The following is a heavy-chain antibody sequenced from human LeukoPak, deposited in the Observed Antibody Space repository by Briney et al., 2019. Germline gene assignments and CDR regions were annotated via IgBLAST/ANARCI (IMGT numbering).Heavy chain of an antibody. D-gene: IGHD6-19*01. J-gene: IGHJ4*02. V-gene: IGHV3-23*01. CDR2: ISGSGAST. CDR1: GFTFSSSA. CDR3: SKDSGYSSGWYFV. Sequence: GGSLRLSCAASGFTFSSSAMSWVRQAPGKGLEWVSGISGSGASTFYADSVKGRFTLSRDNAKNTLYLQMNSLRAEDTAVYYCSKDSGYSSGWYFVWGQGTLVTVSS.